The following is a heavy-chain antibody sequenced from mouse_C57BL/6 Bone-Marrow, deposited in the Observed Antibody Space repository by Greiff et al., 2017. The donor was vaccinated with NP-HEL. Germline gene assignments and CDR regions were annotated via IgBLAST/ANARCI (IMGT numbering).Heavy chain of an antibody. CDR1: GFTFTDYY. CDR3: ARGDYDVGLRWYFDV. J-gene: IGHJ1*03. D-gene: IGHD2-4*01. CDR2: IRNKANGYTT. V-gene: IGHV7-3*01. Sequence: EVKLMESGGGLVQPGGSLSLSCAASGFTFTDYYMSWVRQPPGKALEWLGFIRNKANGYTTEYSASVKGRFTISRDNSQSILYLHMNARRAEDSATYYCARGDYDVGLRWYFDVWGTGTTVTVSS.